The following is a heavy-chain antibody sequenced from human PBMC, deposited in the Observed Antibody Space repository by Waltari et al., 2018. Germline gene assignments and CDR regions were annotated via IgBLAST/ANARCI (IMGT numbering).Heavy chain of an antibody. CDR3: ARGDRSRPSGSYYRSAEYFQH. V-gene: IGHV4-59*11. Sequence: QVQLQESGPGLVKPSETLSLTCTVSGGSISSHYWSWIRQPPGKGLEWIGYIYYSGSTNYNPPLKSRVTISVDTSKNQFSLKLSSVTAADTAVYYCARGDRSRPSGSYYRSAEYFQHWGQGTLVTVSS. D-gene: IGHD1-26*01. CDR1: GGSISSHY. CDR2: IYYSGST. J-gene: IGHJ1*01.